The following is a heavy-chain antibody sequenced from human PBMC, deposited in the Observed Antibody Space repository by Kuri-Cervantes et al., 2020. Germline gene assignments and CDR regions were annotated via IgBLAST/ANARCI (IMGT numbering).Heavy chain of an antibody. V-gene: IGHV3-30*03. J-gene: IGHJ4*02. D-gene: IGHD6-6*01. CDR2: ISYDGSNK. Sequence: GESLKISCAASGFTFGSYGMHWVRQAPGKGLEWVAVISYDGSNKYYADSVKGRFTISRDNSKNTLYLQMNSLRAEDTAVYYCASATTYSSSSPLFYWGQGTLVTVSS. CDR1: GFTFGSYG. CDR3: ASATTYSSSSPLFY.